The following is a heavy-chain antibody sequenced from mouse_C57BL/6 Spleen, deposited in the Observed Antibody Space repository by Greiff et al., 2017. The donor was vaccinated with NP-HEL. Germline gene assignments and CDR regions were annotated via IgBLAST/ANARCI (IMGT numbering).Heavy chain of an antibody. V-gene: IGHV5-4*01. CDR2: ISDGGSYT. CDR1: GFTFSSYA. J-gene: IGHJ3*01. Sequence: DVMLVESGGGLVKPGGSLKLSCAASGFTFSSYAMSWVRQTPEKRLEWVATISDGGSYTYYPDNVKGRFTISRDNAKNNLYLQMSHLKSEDTAMYYCARERNTVGFAYWGQGTLVTVSA. D-gene: IGHD1-1*01. CDR3: ARERNTVGFAY.